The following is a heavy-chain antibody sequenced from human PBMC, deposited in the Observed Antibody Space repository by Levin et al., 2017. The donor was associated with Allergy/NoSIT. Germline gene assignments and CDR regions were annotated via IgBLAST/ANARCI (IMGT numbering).Heavy chain of an antibody. V-gene: IGHV5-51*01. D-gene: IGHD6-25*01. Sequence: GESLKISCKGSGYRFTNNWIGWVRQMPGKGLEWMGIIFPDDSDTRYSPSSQGLVTISADKSINTAYLQWSSLKASDTAMYYCAKKAADHLDYWGQGTPVTVSS. CDR1: GYRFTNNW. CDR3: AKKAADHLDY. CDR2: IFPDDSDT. J-gene: IGHJ4*02.